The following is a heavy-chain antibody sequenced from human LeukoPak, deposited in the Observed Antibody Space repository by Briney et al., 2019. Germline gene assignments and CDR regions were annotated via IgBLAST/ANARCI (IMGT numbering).Heavy chain of an antibody. V-gene: IGHV4-4*07. Sequence: KPSETLSLTCTVSGGSISSYYWSWIRQPAGKGLEWIGRIYTSRSSDYNPSLKSRVTMSVDTSKNQFSLKLSSVTAADTAVYYCARARFEVNAFDIWGQGTMVTVSS. CDR1: GGSISSYY. CDR2: IYTSRSS. D-gene: IGHD3-3*01. CDR3: ARARFEVNAFDI. J-gene: IGHJ3*02.